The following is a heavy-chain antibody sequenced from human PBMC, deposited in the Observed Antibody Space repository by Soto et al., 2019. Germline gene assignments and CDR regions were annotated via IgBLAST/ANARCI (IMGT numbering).Heavy chain of an antibody. D-gene: IGHD6-19*01. J-gene: IGHJ4*02. CDR1: GFTFSSYA. V-gene: IGHV3-23*01. Sequence: LRLSCAASGFTFSSYAMSWVRQAPGKGLELVSAISGSGGSTYYADSVKGRFTISRDNSKNTLYLQMNSLRAEDTAVYYCAKDRGIAVAGTGGGGDYGGQGTLVTVSS. CDR2: ISGSGGST. CDR3: AKDRGIAVAGTGGGGDY.